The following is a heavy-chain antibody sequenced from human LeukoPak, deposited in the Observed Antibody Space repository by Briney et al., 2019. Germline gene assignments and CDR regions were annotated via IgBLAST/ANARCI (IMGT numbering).Heavy chain of an antibody. CDR2: IIPIFGTA. V-gene: IGHV1-69*01. Sequence: SVKVSCKAPGGTFSSYAISWVRQAPGQGLEWMGGIIPIFGTANYAQKFQGRVTITADESTSTAYMELSSLRSEDTAMYYCARDGALGVGFWSGYNWFDPWGQGTLVTVSS. CDR3: ARDGALGVGFWSGYNWFDP. J-gene: IGHJ5*02. CDR1: GGTFSSYA. D-gene: IGHD3-3*01.